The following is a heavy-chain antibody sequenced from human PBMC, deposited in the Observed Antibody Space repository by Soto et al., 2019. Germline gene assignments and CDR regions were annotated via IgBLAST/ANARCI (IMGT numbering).Heavy chain of an antibody. V-gene: IGHV3-53*01. CDR2: IYSGGST. Sequence: GGSLRLSCVASGFTFSSYSIVWVRQAPGKGQEWVSVIYSGGSTYYADSVKGRFTISRDNSKNTLYLQMNSLRAEDTAVYYCTSSDCLGFFDFRGQGSLVTVSS. CDR1: GFTFSSYS. D-gene: IGHD2-21*02. J-gene: IGHJ4*02. CDR3: TSSDCLGFFDF.